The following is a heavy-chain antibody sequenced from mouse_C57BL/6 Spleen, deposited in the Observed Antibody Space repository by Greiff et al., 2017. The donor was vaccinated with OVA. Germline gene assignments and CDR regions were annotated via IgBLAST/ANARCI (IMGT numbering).Heavy chain of an antibody. V-gene: IGHV5-17*01. CDR2: ISSGSSTI. D-gene: IGHD3-1*01. J-gene: IGHJ4*01. Sequence: EVMLVESGGGLVKPGGSLKLSCAASGFTFSDYGMHWVRQAPEKGLEWVAYISSGSSTIYYADTVKGRFTITRDNAKNTLFLQMTSLRSEDTAMSYCAMNTRGMDYWGQGTSLTVSS. CDR1: GFTFSDYG. CDR3: AMNTRGMDY.